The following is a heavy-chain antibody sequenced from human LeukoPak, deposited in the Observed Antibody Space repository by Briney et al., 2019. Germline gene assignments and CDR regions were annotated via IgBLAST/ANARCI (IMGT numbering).Heavy chain of an antibody. Sequence: PSETLSLTCTVSGGSISSGSYYWSWLRQPAGKGLEWIGRIYTSGSTNYNPSLKSRVTISVDTSKNQFSLKLSSVTAADTAVYYCARDAIITMYQYFQHWGQGTLVTVSS. CDR3: ARDAIITMYQYFQH. CDR1: GGSISSGSYY. J-gene: IGHJ1*01. V-gene: IGHV4-61*02. CDR2: IYTSGST. D-gene: IGHD3-10*02.